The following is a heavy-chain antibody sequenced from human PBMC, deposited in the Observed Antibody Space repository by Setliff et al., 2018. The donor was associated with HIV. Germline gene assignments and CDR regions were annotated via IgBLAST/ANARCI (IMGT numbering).Heavy chain of an antibody. D-gene: IGHD2-15*01. J-gene: IGHJ3*02. Sequence: ETLSLTCAVSGGSISSSNWWSWVRQAPGKGLEWVSIISGGGDSTYYADSVKGRFTISRDKSKNTLYLQMNSLRAEDTAVYFCAKRRGYCSGGECPGKSFDIWGKGTMVTVSS. CDR1: GGSISSSN. CDR2: ISGGGDST. V-gene: IGHV3-23*01. CDR3: AKRRGYCSGGECPGKSFDI.